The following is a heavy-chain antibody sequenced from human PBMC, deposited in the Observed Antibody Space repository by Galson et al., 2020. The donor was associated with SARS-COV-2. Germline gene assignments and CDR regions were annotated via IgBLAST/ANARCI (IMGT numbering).Heavy chain of an antibody. CDR1: GGSISGYY. Sequence: SETLSLTCTVSGGSISGYYWSWIRQPPGKGLEWIGYIYYTGSTNHNPSLKSRVTISVDTSKNQFSLKLSSVTAADTAVYYCARDSRFDYWGQGTLVTVSS. CDR2: IYYTGST. D-gene: IGHD6-13*01. V-gene: IGHV4-59*01. J-gene: IGHJ4*02. CDR3: ARDSRFDY.